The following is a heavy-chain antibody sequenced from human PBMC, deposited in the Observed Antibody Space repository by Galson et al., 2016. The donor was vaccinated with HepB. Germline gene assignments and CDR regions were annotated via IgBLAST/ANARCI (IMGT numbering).Heavy chain of an antibody. CDR2: ISYDGVKK. V-gene: IGHV3-30*09. CDR3: ASAKFTPRPLFDS. J-gene: IGHJ4*02. CDR1: GFIFSDYA. D-gene: IGHD4/OR15-4a*01. Sequence: SLRLSCAASGFIFSDYAMHWVRQAPGKGLEWVALISYDGVKKYYADSVTGRFAISRDNSRNTLYVQMNSLRAEDTAVYYCASAKFTPRPLFDSWGQGTLVTVSS.